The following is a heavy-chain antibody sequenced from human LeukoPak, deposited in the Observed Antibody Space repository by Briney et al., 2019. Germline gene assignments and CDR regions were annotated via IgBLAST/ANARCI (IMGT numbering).Heavy chain of an antibody. CDR2: IYTSWST. V-gene: IGHV4-4*07. Sequence: PSETLSITCTVTVGSISSNYWLWIRPPAGRGLEWIGRIYTSWSTNYNPSLKRRVTMSVDTSKNQFSLKLSSVTAADTVVYYRQKAAYDILTGHYGYFDYWGQGTLVTVSS. J-gene: IGHJ4*02. CDR1: VGSISSNY. CDR3: QKAAYDILTGHYGYFDY. D-gene: IGHD3-9*01.